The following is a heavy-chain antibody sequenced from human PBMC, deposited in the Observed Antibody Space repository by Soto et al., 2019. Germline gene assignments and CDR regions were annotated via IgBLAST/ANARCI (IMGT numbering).Heavy chain of an antibody. V-gene: IGHV3-23*01. CDR1: GSTFTDFT. CDR2: ISGDGLST. J-gene: IGHJ3*02. CDR3: ARRPDAFDI. Sequence: GGSLRLSCAGSGSTFTDFTMTWVRQAPGKGLEWVSAISGDGLSTYYAGSVKGRFTISRDNSKTTLYLQMNSLRAEDTAVYYCARRPDAFDIWGRGTMATVSS.